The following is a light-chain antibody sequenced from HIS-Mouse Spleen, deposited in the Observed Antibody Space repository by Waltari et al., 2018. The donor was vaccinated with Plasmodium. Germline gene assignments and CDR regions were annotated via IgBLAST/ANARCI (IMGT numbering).Light chain of an antibody. Sequence: SYELTQPPSVSVSPGQTASITCSGDKLGDKYACWYQQKPDQSPVLVIDQDSKRPSGIPERFSCSNSGNTATLTIRGTQAMDEADYYCQAWDSSTVVFGGGTKLTVL. CDR2: QDS. CDR3: QAWDSSTVV. J-gene: IGLJ2*01. CDR1: KLGDKY. V-gene: IGLV3-1*01.